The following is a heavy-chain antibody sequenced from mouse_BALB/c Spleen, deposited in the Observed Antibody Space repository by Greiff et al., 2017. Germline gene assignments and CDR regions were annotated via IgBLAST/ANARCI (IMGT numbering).Heavy chain of an antibody. D-gene: IGHD2-4*01. CDR1: GYTFTSYW. CDR3: ARGIYYDYDG. CDR2: INPSTGYT. Sequence: VQLQQSGAELAKPGASVKMSCKASGYTFTSYWIHWVKQRPGQGLEWIGYINPSTGYTEYNQKFKDKATLTADKSSSTAYMQLSSLTSEDSAVYYCARGIYYDYDGWGQGTTLTVSS. V-gene: IGHV1-7*01. J-gene: IGHJ2*01.